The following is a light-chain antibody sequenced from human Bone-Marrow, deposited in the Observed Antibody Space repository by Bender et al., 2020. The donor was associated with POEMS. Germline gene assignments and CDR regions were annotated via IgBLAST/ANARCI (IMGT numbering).Light chain of an antibody. J-gene: IGLJ2*01. V-gene: IGLV1-40*01. Sequence: QSVLTQPPSVSGAPGQRVTISCTGSSSNIGAGYDVHWYQQLPGTAPKLLIYANSNRPSGVPDRFSGSKSGTSATLGITGLQTGDEADYYCGTWDNSLSSLVFGGGTKLTVL. CDR3: GTWDNSLSSLV. CDR1: SSNIGAGYD. CDR2: ANS.